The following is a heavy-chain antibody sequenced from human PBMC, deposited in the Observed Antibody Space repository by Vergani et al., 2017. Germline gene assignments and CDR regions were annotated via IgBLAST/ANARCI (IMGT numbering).Heavy chain of an antibody. CDR1: GFTFSSYE. D-gene: IGHD6-13*01. V-gene: IGHV3-48*03. J-gene: IGHJ5*02. CDR2: ISSSGSTI. Sequence: EVQLVESGGGLVQPGGSLRLSCAASGFTFSSYEMNWVRQAPGKGLEWVSYISSSGSTIYYADSVKGRFTISRDNAKNSLYLQMNSLRAEDTAVYYCARDFYSSSWYGWFDPWGQGTLVTVSS. CDR3: ARDFYSSSWYGWFDP.